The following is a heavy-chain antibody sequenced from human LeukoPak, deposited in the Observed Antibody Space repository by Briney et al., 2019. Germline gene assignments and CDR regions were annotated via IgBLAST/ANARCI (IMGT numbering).Heavy chain of an antibody. D-gene: IGHD3-10*01. CDR3: AKGDMVRTPYYYYYGMDV. CDR2: ISGSGGST. CDR1: GFTFSSYA. J-gene: IGHJ6*02. Sequence: GGSLRLSCAASGFTFSSYAMSWGRQAPGKGLEWVSAISGSGGSTYYADSVKGRFTISRDNSKNTLYLQMNSLRAEDTAVYYCAKGDMVRTPYYYYYGMDVWGQGTTVTVSS. V-gene: IGHV3-23*01.